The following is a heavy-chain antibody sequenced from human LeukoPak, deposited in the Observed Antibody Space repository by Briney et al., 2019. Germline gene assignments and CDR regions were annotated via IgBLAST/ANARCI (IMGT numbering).Heavy chain of an antibody. CDR3: ASPIAAAGGFDP. CDR2: ISYDGSNK. CDR1: GFTFSSYA. Sequence: GGSLRLSCAASGFTFSSYAMLWVRQAPGKGLEWVAVISYDGSNKYYADSVKGRFTISRDNSKNTLYLQMNSLRAEDTAVYYCASPIAAAGGFDPWGQGTLVTVSS. J-gene: IGHJ5*02. D-gene: IGHD6-13*01. V-gene: IGHV3-30*04.